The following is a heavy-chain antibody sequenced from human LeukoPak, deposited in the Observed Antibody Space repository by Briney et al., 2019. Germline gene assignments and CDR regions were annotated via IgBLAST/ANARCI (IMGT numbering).Heavy chain of an antibody. J-gene: IGHJ3*02. D-gene: IGHD3-10*01. CDR3: AREGQQWSGDPPIGAFDI. V-gene: IGHV4-59*01. Sequence: SDTLSLTCTVSGGSISSYYWSWIRQPPGKGLEWIGYIYYSGSTNYNPSLKSRVTISVDTSRNQFSLKLSSVTAADTAVYYCAREGQQWSGDPPIGAFDIWGQGTVVTVS. CDR1: GGSISSYY. CDR2: IYYSGST.